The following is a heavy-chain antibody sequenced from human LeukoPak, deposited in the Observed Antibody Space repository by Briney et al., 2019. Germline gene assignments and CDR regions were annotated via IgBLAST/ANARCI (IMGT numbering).Heavy chain of an antibody. CDR1: GGSFSGYY. J-gene: IGHJ5*02. V-gene: IGHV4-34*01. D-gene: IGHD2-2*02. CDR3: AREDCSSTSCYSQMYNWFDP. Sequence: PSETLSLTCAVYGGSFSGYYWSWIRQPPGKGLEWIGEINHSGSTNYNPSLKSRVTISVDTSKNQFSLKLSSVTAADTAVYYCAREDCSSTSCYSQMYNWFDPWGQGTLVTVSS. CDR2: INHSGST.